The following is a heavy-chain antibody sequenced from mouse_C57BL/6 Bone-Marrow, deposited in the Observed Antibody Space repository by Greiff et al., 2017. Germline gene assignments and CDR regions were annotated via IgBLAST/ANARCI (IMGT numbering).Heavy chain of an antibody. Sequence: VQLQQPGAELVKPGASVKLSCKASGYTFTSYWMQWVKQRPGQGLEWIGEIDPSDSYTNYNQKFKGKATLTVDTSSSTAYMQLSSLTSEDSAVYYCARLYYSSYWGKGTTLTVSS. D-gene: IGHD2-12*01. CDR1: GYTFTSYW. CDR3: ARLYYSSY. V-gene: IGHV1-50*01. CDR2: IDPSDSYT. J-gene: IGHJ2*01.